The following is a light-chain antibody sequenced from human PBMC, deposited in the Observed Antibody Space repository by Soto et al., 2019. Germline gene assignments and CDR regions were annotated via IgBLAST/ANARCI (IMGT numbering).Light chain of an antibody. CDR3: SSYTSSSKYV. CDR2: EVS. Sequence: QSALTQPASVSGSPGQSITISCSGTSSDVGGYDFVSWYQHLPGKAPKLMIYEVSNRPSGVSNRFSGSKSGNTASLTISGLQAEDEADYYCSSYTSSSKYVFGTGTKVTVL. J-gene: IGLJ1*01. CDR1: SSDVGGYDF. V-gene: IGLV2-14*01.